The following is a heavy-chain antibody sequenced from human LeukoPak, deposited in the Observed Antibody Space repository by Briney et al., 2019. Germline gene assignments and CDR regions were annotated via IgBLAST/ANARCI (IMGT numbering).Heavy chain of an antibody. CDR3: ARDPYSGSYGADYYYYMDV. V-gene: IGHV3-21*01. J-gene: IGHJ6*03. D-gene: IGHD1-26*01. CDR2: ISSGSTYI. CDR1: EFTFSTYS. Sequence: GGSLRLSCAASEFTFSTYSMNWVRQAPGKGLEWVSSISSGSTYIYYADSVKGRFTISRDNAKSSLYLQMNSLRAEDTAVYYCARDPYSGSYGADYYYYMDVWGKGTTVTISS.